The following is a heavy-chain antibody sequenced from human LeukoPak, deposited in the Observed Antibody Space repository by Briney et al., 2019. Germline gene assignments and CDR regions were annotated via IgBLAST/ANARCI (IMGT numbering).Heavy chain of an antibody. Sequence: PGGSLRLFCAASGFTFRRCAMSCVRQAPGKALEWVSAISGSGGSTYYADSVKGRFTISRDNSKNTLYLQMNSLRAKDTAVYYCAKDQRYSSSPGGQGTLVTVSS. CDR1: GFTFRRCA. CDR2: ISGSGGST. CDR3: AKDQRYSSSP. D-gene: IGHD6-6*01. J-gene: IGHJ5*02. V-gene: IGHV3-23*01.